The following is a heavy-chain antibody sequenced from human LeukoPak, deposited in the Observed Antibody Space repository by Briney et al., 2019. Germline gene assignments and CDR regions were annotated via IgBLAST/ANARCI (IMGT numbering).Heavy chain of an antibody. CDR1: TFTLNNYW. J-gene: IGHJ4*02. CDR3: ARVGSRGYYFDY. V-gene: IGHV3-7*02. Sequence: PGGSLRLSCTASTFTLNNYWMSWVRQAPGKGLEWVANIKQDGSEKYYVDSVKGRFTISRDNANNSLYLQMNSLTAEDTAVFYCARVGSRGYYFDYWGQGTLVSVSS. CDR2: IKQDGSEK. D-gene: IGHD1-26*01.